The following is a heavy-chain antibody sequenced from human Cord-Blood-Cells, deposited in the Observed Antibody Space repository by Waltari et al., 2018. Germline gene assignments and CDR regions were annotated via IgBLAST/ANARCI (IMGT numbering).Heavy chain of an antibody. CDR2: FDPEDGET. V-gene: IGHV1-24*01. J-gene: IGHJ4*02. D-gene: IGHD3-10*01. CDR1: LTELS. Sequence: LTELSMHWVRQAPGKGLEWMGGFDPEDGETIYAQKFQGRVTMTEDTSTDTAYMELSSLRSEDTAVYYCAGTGYGSGSYPFDYWGQGTLVTVSS. CDR3: AGTGYGSGSYPFDY.